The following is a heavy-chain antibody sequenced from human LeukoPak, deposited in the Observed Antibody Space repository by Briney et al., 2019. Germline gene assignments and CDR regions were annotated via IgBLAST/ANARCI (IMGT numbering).Heavy chain of an antibody. J-gene: IGHJ3*02. V-gene: IGHV4-59*01. Sequence: PSETLSLACTVSGGSISSYYWSWIRQPPGKGLEWIGYIYYSGSTNYNPSLKSRVTISVDTSKNQFSLKLSSVTAADTAVYYCARVLSRGPGAFDIWGQGTMVTISS. CDR1: GGSISSYY. CDR2: IYYSGST. CDR3: ARVLSRGPGAFDI. D-gene: IGHD2/OR15-2a*01.